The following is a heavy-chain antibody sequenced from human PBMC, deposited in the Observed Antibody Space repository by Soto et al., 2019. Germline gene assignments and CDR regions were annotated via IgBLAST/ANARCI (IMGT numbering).Heavy chain of an antibody. CDR1: GFTFSTYS. J-gene: IGHJ4*02. D-gene: IGHD2-8*02. CDR2: ISSTGNTI. CDR3: ARSGYFDN. Sequence: EVQVVESGGGLVQPGGSLRLSCAASGFTFSTYSMNWVRQAPGKGLEWVSYISSTGNTIYYPDSVKGRFTISRDTAKKSLYLQMNSLRAEDTAVYYCARSGYFDNWGQGTLVTVSS. V-gene: IGHV3-48*01.